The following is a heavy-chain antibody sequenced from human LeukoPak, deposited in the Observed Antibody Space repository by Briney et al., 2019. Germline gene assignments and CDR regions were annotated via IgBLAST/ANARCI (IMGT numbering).Heavy chain of an antibody. CDR1: GFTFSSYE. D-gene: IGHD5-18*01. Sequence: GGSLRLSCAASGFTFSSYEMHWVRQAPGKGLEWVSHISSSGSNTHYTDSVKGRFTISRDNARNSLYMQMSSLRAEDTAVYYCASGYMYGGDFWGQGSLVTVSS. J-gene: IGHJ4*02. CDR3: ASGYMYGGDF. V-gene: IGHV3-48*03. CDR2: ISSSGSNT.